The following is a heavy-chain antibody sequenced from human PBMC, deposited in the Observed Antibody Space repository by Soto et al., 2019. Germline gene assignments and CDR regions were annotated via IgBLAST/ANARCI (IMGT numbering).Heavy chain of an antibody. CDR2: IYYSGST. J-gene: IGHJ4*02. Sequence: SETLSLTCTVSGGSISSYYWSWIRQPPGKGLEWIGYIYYSGSTNYNPSLKSRVTISVDTSKNQFSLKLSSVTAADTAVYYCARNYYGSGSPADYWGQGTLVTVSS. CDR3: ARNYYGSGSPADY. CDR1: GGSISSYY. D-gene: IGHD3-10*01. V-gene: IGHV4-59*01.